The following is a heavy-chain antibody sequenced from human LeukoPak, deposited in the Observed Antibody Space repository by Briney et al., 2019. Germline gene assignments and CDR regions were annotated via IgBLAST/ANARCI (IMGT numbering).Heavy chain of an antibody. CDR3: ARDPIYDSSVNYFDY. CDR1: GYTFTSYG. Sequence: ASVKVSCKASGYTFTSYGISWVRQAPGQRLEWMGWINAGNGNTKYSQEFQGRVTITRDTSASTAYMELSSLRSEDMAVYYCARDPIYDSSVNYFDYWGQGTLVTVSS. CDR2: INAGNGNT. V-gene: IGHV1-3*03. D-gene: IGHD3-22*01. J-gene: IGHJ4*02.